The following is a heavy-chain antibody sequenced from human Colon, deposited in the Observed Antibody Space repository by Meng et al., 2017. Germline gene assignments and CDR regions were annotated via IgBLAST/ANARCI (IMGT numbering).Heavy chain of an antibody. CDR3: ATHLGYCRGGSCRPHWFDP. CDR2: IYYIGST. Sequence: GSLRLSCTVSGGSISSRSYYWGWIRQPPGKGLEWMGSIYYIGSTYYNMSLKSRVTISVDTSKDQFFLKLNSVTAADTAVYYCATHLGYCRGGSCRPHWFDPWGQGTLVTVSS. V-gene: IGHV4-39*07. J-gene: IGHJ5*02. CDR1: GGSISSRSYY. D-gene: IGHD2-15*01.